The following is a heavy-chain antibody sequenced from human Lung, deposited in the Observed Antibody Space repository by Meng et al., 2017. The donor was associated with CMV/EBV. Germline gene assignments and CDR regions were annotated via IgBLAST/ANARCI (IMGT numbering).Heavy chain of an antibody. CDR3: ASFPPPGKQWLVTDY. CDR2: IYHSGST. Sequence: QVTLQEAGPALGKPSGTVSLTCAVSGGSISSRNWWSWVRQPPGKGLEWIGEIYHSGSTNYNPSLKSRVTISVDKSKNQFSLKLSSVTAADTAVYYCASFPPPGKQWLVTDYWGQGTLVTVSS. V-gene: IGHV4-4*02. D-gene: IGHD6-19*01. J-gene: IGHJ4*02. CDR1: GGSISSRNW.